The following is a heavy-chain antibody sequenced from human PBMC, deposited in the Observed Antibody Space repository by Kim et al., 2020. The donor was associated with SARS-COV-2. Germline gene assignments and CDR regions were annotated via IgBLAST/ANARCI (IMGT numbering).Heavy chain of an antibody. Sequence: GGSLRLSCVASGLNFNTYDMHWVRQLTGGRLELVSTIHSSGKTFYSDSVKGRCTVSRDNAKNSFHLQMSSLRAGDTAKYYCARGGGTSWFDYYYGVDVWGQGTAVTVSS. CDR3: ARGGGTSWFDYYYGVDV. CDR1: GLNFNTYD. D-gene: IGHD3-10*01. J-gene: IGHJ6*02. CDR2: IHSSGKT. V-gene: IGHV3-13*01.